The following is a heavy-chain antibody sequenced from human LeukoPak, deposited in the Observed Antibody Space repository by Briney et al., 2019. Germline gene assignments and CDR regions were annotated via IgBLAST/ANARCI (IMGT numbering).Heavy chain of an antibody. CDR2: ISGSSQYI. D-gene: IGHD2-2*01. CDR3: ARDRQTSCSTSTCSFDHFDY. J-gene: IGHJ4*02. CDR1: AFTFRKYN. V-gene: IGHV3-21*06. Sequence: GGSLRLSCAAPAFTFRKYNMNSGRQAPGKGLEWVSSISGSSQYIYYADSVKGRFTVSRDNAKNSLYLQMNSLRAEDTAVYFCARDRQTSCSTSTCSFDHFDYWGQGTLVTVSS.